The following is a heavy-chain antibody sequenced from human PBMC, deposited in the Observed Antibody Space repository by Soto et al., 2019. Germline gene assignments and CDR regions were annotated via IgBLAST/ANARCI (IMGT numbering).Heavy chain of an antibody. J-gene: IGHJ4*02. CDR3: AKATTGIPQFFDS. CDR2: IGGSGSST. CDR1: GFTFSSYA. V-gene: IGHV3-23*01. Sequence: EVPLLESGGGLVQPGGSLRLSCAASGFTFSSYAMSWVRQAPGKGLEWGSGIGGSGSSTFYADSVKGRFTISRDNSKNTVFLQMISLRAEDTAVYYCAKATTGIPQFFDSWGQGTLVTVSS. D-gene: IGHD2-21*01.